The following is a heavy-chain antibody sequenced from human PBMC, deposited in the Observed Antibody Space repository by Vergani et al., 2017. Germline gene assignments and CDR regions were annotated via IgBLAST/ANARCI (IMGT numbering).Heavy chain of an antibody. V-gene: IGHV4-30-4*01. D-gene: IGHD3-10*01. Sequence: QVQLQESGPGLVKPSQTLSLTCTVSGGSISSGDYYWSWIRQPPGKGLVWIGYIYYSGSTYYNPSLKSRVTISVDTSKNQFSLKLSSVTAADTAVYYCARGYYGSGSYNPYYYGMDVWGQGTTVTVSS. J-gene: IGHJ6*02. CDR3: ARGYYGSGSYNPYYYGMDV. CDR1: GGSISSGDYY. CDR2: IYYSGST.